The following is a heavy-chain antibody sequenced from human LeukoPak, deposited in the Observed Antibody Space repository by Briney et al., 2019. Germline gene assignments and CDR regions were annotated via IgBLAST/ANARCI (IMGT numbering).Heavy chain of an antibody. Sequence: SETLSLTCTVSGGSISSYYWSWIRQPAGKGLEWIGRIYTSGSTNYNPSLKSRVTISVDTSKNQFSLKLSSVTAADTAVYYCARGGYSYGYPYMDVWGKGTTVTVSS. CDR2: IYTSGST. J-gene: IGHJ6*03. CDR3: ARGGYSYGYPYMDV. CDR1: GGSISSYY. V-gene: IGHV4-4*07. D-gene: IGHD5-18*01.